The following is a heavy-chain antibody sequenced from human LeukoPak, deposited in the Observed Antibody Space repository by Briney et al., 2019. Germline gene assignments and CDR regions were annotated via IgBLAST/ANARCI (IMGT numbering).Heavy chain of an antibody. CDR3: ARGQKGYYDSSGYDAFDI. D-gene: IGHD3-22*01. CDR1: GYTFTSYD. CDR2: MNPNSGNT. V-gene: IGHV1-8*01. Sequence: ASVKVSCKASGYTFTSYDINWVRQATGQGLEWMGWMNPNSGNTGYAQKFQGRVTMTRNIPISTAYMELSSLRSEDTAVYYCARGQKGYYDSSGYDAFDIWGQGTMVTVSS. J-gene: IGHJ3*02.